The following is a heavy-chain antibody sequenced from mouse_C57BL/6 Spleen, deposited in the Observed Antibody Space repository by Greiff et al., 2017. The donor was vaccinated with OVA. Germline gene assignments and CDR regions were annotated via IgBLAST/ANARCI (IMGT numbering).Heavy chain of an antibody. CDR3: ARTTALVGTGGNYFDY. J-gene: IGHJ2*01. D-gene: IGHD1-1*01. CDR2: IWWDGDK. V-gene: IGHV8-8*01. Sequence: QVTLKESGPGILQPSQTLSLTCSFSGFSLSTFGMGVGWIRQPSGQGLEWLAHIWWDGDKYYNTALKSRPTISNDSSKTQVYLKIANVDTADTATYYGARTTALVGTGGNYFDYWGQGTTLTVSA. CDR1: GFSLSTFGMG.